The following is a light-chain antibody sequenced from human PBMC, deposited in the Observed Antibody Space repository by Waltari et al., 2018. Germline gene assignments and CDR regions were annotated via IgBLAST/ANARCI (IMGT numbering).Light chain of an antibody. V-gene: IGKV3-15*01. CDR1: QTVSTN. CDR3: QQYADLSPYN. J-gene: IGKJ2*01. Sequence: DIGMTQSPGTRSASPGDSATLSCRVSQTVSTNLAWYQPKPGQAPRLLIYDASTRVTGVPARFSGSGSGTDFTLTIASLQSEDFGVYYCQQYADLSPYNFGQGTKLEI. CDR2: DAS.